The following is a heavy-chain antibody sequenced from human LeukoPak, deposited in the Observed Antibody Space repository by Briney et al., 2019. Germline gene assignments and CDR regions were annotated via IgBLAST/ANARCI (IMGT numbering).Heavy chain of an antibody. CDR2: INPNSGGT. CDR3: ARDKGDGPYYFDY. CDR1: GYTFTGYY. D-gene: IGHD5-24*01. V-gene: IGHV1-2*02. J-gene: IGHJ4*02. Sequence: ASVKVSCKASGYTFTGYYMHWVRQAPGQGLEWMGWINPNSGGTNYAQKFQGRVTMTGDTSISTAYMELSRLRSDDTAVYYCARDKGDGPYYFDYWGQGTLVTVSS.